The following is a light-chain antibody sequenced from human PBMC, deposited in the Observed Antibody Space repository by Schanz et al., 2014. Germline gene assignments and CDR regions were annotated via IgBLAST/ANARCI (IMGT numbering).Light chain of an antibody. V-gene: IGLV2-14*03. CDR3: SSYGGSHNYV. CDR1: RSDVGGYNY. J-gene: IGLJ1*01. Sequence: QSVLTQPASVSGSPGQSITISCTGTRSDVGGYNYVSWYQQHPGKAPRLMISDVSDRPSGVSNRFSGSKSGNTASLTVSGLQAEDEADYYCSSYGGSHNYVFGTGTKLTV. CDR2: DVS.